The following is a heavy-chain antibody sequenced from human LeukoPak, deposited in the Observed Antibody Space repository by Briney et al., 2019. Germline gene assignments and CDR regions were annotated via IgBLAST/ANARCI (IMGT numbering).Heavy chain of an antibody. CDR1: GYTFTSYY. CDR3: ARVSTGYSSSWYGNYFDY. Sequence: ASVKVSCKASGYTFTSYYMHWVRQAPGQGLEWMGWINPNSGGTNYAQKFQGRVTMTRDTSISTAYMELSRLRSDDTAVYYCARVSTGYSSSWYGNYFDYWGQGTLVTVSS. D-gene: IGHD6-13*01. V-gene: IGHV1-2*02. J-gene: IGHJ4*02. CDR2: INPNSGGT.